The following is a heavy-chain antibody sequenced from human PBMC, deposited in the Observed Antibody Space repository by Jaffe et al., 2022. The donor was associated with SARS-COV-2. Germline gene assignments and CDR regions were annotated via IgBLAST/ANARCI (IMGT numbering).Heavy chain of an antibody. CDR2: TYYRSKWYN. Sequence: QVQLQQSGPGLVKPSQTLSLTCAISGDSVSSNSAAWNWIRQSPSRGLEWLGRTYYRSKWYNDYAVSVKSRITINPDTSKNQFSLQLNSVTPEDTAVYYCARDRDCSSTSCYSYYYYYGMDVWGQGTTVTVSS. CDR1: GDSVSSNSAA. CDR3: ARDRDCSSTSCYSYYYYYGMDV. J-gene: IGHJ6*02. V-gene: IGHV6-1*01. D-gene: IGHD2-2*01.